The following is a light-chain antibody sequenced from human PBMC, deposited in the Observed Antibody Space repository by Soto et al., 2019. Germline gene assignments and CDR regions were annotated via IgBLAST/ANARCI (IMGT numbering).Light chain of an antibody. Sequence: QSVLTQPPSASGTPGQGVTISCSGSTSNIGSNYVYWYQQLPGTAPKLLIYRNNQRPSGVPDRFSGSKSGNTASLTISGLQTDVEADYYRCSYAGAYTRVFRTETKVTV. J-gene: IGLJ1*01. CDR1: TSNIGSNY. CDR3: CSYAGAYTRV. V-gene: IGLV1-47*01. CDR2: RNN.